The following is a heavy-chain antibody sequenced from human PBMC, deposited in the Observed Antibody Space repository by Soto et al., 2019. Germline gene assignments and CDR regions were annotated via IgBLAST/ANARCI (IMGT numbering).Heavy chain of an antibody. CDR2: ISGSGGST. D-gene: IGHD2-15*01. CDR3: AKDRSYCSGGSCYRPYYGMDV. Sequence: LRLSCAASGFTFSSYAMSSVRQAPGKGLEWVSAISGSGGSTYYADSVKGRFTISRDNSKNTLYLQMNSLRAEDTAVYYCAKDRSYCSGGSCYRPYYGMDVWGQGTTVTV. CDR1: GFTFSSYA. V-gene: IGHV3-23*01. J-gene: IGHJ6*02.